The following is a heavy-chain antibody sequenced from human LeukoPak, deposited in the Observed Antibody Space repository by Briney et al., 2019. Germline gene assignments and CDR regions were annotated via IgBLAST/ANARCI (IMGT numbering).Heavy chain of an antibody. CDR3: ARGETYNNSSGYYRYYFDY. J-gene: IGHJ4*02. D-gene: IGHD3-22*01. V-gene: IGHV4-34*01. CDR1: GGSFSGYY. Sequence: KASETLSLTCAVYGGSFSGYYWSWIRQPPGKGLEWIGEINHSGSTNYNPSLKSRVTISVDTSKNQFSLKLSSVTAADTAVYYCARGETYNNSSGYYRYYFDYWGQGTLVTVSS. CDR2: INHSGST.